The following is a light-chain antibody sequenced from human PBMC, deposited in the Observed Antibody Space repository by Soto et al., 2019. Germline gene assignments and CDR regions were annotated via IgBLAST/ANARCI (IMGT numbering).Light chain of an antibody. CDR1: QDIRNH. V-gene: IGKV1-33*01. CDR2: DAS. Sequence: DIQMTQSPSSLSASVGDRVTITCQASQDIRNHLSWFQQKPGRAPKLLIYDASILETGVPSRFSGSGSGTDFTFTITSLQPEDIATYYCQQCDSVPLTFGGGTKVEIK. CDR3: QQCDSVPLT. J-gene: IGKJ4*01.